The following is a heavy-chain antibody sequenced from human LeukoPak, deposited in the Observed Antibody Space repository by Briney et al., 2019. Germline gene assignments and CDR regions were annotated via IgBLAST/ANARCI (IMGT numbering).Heavy chain of an antibody. Sequence: ASVKVSCKASGYTFTSYGISWVRQAPGQGLEWMGWISGYNGNTNYAQKVQGRVTMTTDISTSTAYMELRSLRSDDTAVYYCARVLRVASYYFDYWGQGTLVTVSS. J-gene: IGHJ4*02. CDR2: ISGYNGNT. CDR3: ARVLRVASYYFDY. CDR1: GYTFTSYG. V-gene: IGHV1-18*01. D-gene: IGHD3-10*01.